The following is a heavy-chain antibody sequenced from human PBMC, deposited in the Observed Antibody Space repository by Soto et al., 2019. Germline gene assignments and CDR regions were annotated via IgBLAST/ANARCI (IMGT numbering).Heavy chain of an antibody. V-gene: IGHV3-48*04. CDR3: ARGATAVTTVGDY. Sequence: EVQLVESGGGLVQPGGSLRLSCAASGFKFRSYNMNWVRQAPGKGLEWLSYISPSGGDIYSADSVKGRFTISRDNAKNLLYREMNRLRAEDTAMYYCARGATAVTTVGDYWGQRTLVTVSS. CDR1: GFKFRSYN. CDR2: ISPSGGDI. J-gene: IGHJ4*02. D-gene: IGHD4-17*01.